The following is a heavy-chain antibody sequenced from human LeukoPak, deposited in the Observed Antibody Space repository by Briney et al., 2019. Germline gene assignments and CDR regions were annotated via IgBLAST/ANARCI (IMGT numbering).Heavy chain of an antibody. CDR3: ARGGCSSTRCHFDY. CDR1: GFTFTAYS. CDR2: ISSSSTYI. V-gene: IGHV3-21*01. J-gene: IGHJ4*02. D-gene: IGHD2-2*01. Sequence: GGSLRLSCAASGFTFTAYSMNWVRQAPGQGLEWVPSISSSSTYIYYADSLKGRFTISRDNAKNSLYLQMNSLRAEDTAVYYCARGGCSSTRCHFDYWGQGTLVTVSS.